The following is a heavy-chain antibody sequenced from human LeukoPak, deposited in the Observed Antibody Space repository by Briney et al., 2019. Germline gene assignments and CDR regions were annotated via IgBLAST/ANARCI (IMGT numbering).Heavy chain of an antibody. J-gene: IGHJ6*02. CDR1: GGTFSSYA. CDR2: IIPIFGTA. Sequence: ASVKVSCKASGGTFSSYAISWVRQAPGQGLEWMGGIIPIFGTANHAQKFQGRVTVTADESTSTAYMELSSLRSEDTAVYYCARCTRRAYYYYGMDVWGQGTTVTVSS. CDR3: ARCTRRAYYYYGMDV. V-gene: IGHV1-69*13. D-gene: IGHD6-6*01.